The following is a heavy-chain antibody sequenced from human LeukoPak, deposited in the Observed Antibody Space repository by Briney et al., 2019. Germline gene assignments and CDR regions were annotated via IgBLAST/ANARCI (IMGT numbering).Heavy chain of an antibody. J-gene: IGHJ4*02. CDR2: IKEDGSEK. Sequence: GGSLRLSCAASGFTFSSYWMNWVRQAPGKGLEWVANIKEDGSEKYYVDSVKGRFTISRDNAKTSLYLQMNSLRAEDTALYYCAKDLGPGSMATSPGFDYWGQGTLVTVSS. CDR3: AKDLGPGSMATSPGFDY. CDR1: GFTFSSYW. V-gene: IGHV3-7*03. D-gene: IGHD5-24*01.